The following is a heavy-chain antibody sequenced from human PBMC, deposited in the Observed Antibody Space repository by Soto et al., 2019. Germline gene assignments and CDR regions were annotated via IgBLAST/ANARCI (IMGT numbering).Heavy chain of an antibody. V-gene: IGHV3-30-3*01. D-gene: IGHD1-26*01. J-gene: IGHJ5*02. CDR1: GFTFSSYA. CDR3: AKDLSEYYVLS. Sequence: VGSLRLSCAASGFTFSSYAMHWVRQAPGKGLEWVAVISYDGSNKYYADSVKGRFTISRDNSKNTLYLQMNSLRAEDTAVYYCAKDLSEYYVLSWGQGTLVTVSS. CDR2: ISYDGSNK.